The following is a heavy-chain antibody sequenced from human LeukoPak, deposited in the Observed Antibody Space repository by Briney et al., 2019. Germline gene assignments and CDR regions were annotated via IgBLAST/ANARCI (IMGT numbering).Heavy chain of an antibody. J-gene: IGHJ6*03. CDR1: GFTFSNYY. CDR3: AKERGDYARIFYYMAV. V-gene: IGHV3-11*04. Sequence: GGSLRLSCAASGFTFSNYYMSWIRQAPGKGLEYIAYISNTGTTIDYADSVKGRFTISRDNAKNTLYLQMNSLRAEDTAVYYCAKERGDYARIFYYMAVWGKGTTVTISS. D-gene: IGHD4-17*01. CDR2: ISNTGTTI.